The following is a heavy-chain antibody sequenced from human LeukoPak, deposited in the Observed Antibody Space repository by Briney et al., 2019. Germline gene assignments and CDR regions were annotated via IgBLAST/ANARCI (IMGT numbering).Heavy chain of an antibody. CDR1: GFTFSSYG. D-gene: IGHD5-18*01. Sequence: PGWSLRLSCAASGFTFSSYGMNWVRQAPRKGLEWVAFTRYDGSNKYYADSVNGRFTISRDNSKNTLYLQMNSLRAEDTAVYYCAKDRISGYNYGLSAFDIWGQGTTVTVSS. J-gene: IGHJ3*02. CDR3: AKDRISGYNYGLSAFDI. V-gene: IGHV3-30*02. CDR2: TRYDGSNK.